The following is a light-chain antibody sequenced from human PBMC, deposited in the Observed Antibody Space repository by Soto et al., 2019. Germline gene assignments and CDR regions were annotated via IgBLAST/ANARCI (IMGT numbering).Light chain of an antibody. CDR1: QDISTW. V-gene: IGKV1-12*02. J-gene: IGKJ3*01. Sequence: DIQMTQSPSSVSASVGDRVTITCRASQDISTWLAWYQQKPGKAPKLLIYDASSLESGVPARFSGSGFGTDFTLTISSLQPEDFATYYCHQSNSFPFTFGPGTKVDIK. CDR2: DAS. CDR3: HQSNSFPFT.